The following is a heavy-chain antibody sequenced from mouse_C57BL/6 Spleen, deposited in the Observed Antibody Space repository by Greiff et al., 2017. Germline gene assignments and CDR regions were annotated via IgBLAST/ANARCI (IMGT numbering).Heavy chain of an antibody. CDR1: GYTFTDYY. CDR2: INPNNGGT. V-gene: IGHV1-26*01. D-gene: IGHD2-1*01. CDR3: ARDDYGNLAY. Sequence: VQLQQSGPELVKPGASVKISCKASGYTFTDYYMNWVKQSHGKSLEWIGDINPNNGGTSYNQKFKGKATLTVDKSSSTAYMELRSLTSEDSAVYYCARDDYGNLAYWGQGTLVTVSA. J-gene: IGHJ3*01.